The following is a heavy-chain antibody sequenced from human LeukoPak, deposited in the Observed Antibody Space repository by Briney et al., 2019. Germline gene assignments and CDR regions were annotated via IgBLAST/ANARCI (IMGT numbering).Heavy chain of an antibody. Sequence: ASVTVTCKASGYAFTTSDINWVRQATGQGLEWMGWMNPDSGDTGYAEKFQDRLTIVGDTSINTAYMELTNLKSEDTAVYYCTRAWDLWGQGTLVT. CDR1: GYAFTTSD. V-gene: IGHV1-8*03. CDR3: TRAWDL. CDR2: MNPDSGDT. J-gene: IGHJ5*02.